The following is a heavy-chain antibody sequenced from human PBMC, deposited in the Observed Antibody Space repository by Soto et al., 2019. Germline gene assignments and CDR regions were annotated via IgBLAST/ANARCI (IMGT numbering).Heavy chain of an antibody. CDR1: GFTFSSYA. CDR3: AKEGPYYDFWSGYYQPRPIDY. D-gene: IGHD3-3*01. J-gene: IGHJ4*02. CDR2: ISGSGGST. V-gene: IGHV3-23*01. Sequence: GESLKISCAASGFTFSSYAMSWVRQAPGKGLEWVSAISGSGGSTYYADSVKGRFTISRDNSKNTLYLQMNSLRAEDTAVYYCAKEGPYYDFWSGYYQPRPIDYWGQGTLVTVSS.